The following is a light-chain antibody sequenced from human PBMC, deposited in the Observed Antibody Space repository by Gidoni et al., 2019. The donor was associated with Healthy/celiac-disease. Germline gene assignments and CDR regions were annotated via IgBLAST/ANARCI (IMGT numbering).Light chain of an antibody. J-gene: IGKJ1*01. CDR3: QQYGSSRTWT. Sequence: EIVLTQSPGTLSLSPGERATLSCRASPSVSSSYLAWYQQKPGQAPRLLIDGASSRATGIPDRFSGSGSGTDFTLTISRLEPEDFAVYYCQQYGSSRTWTFGQGTKVEIK. CDR1: PSVSSSY. V-gene: IGKV3-20*01. CDR2: GAS.